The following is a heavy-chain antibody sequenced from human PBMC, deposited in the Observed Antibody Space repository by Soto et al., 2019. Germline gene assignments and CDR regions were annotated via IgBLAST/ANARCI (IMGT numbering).Heavy chain of an antibody. CDR1: GGSVSSESHY. J-gene: IGHJ6*02. Sequence: SETLSLTCTVSGGSVSSESHYWSWIRQTPGKGLEWIGYIYYTGSTNYNPSLKGRVTMSVDTSRDQVSLRLRSVTRADTAVYYCARDPTTVTTYYYYGMDVWGQGTTVTVSS. D-gene: IGHD4-4*01. CDR3: ARDPTTVTTYYYYGMDV. V-gene: IGHV4-61*01. CDR2: IYYTGST.